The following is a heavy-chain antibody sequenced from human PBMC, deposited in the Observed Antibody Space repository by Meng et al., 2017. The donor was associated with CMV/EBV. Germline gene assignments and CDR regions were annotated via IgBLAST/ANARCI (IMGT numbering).Heavy chain of an antibody. V-gene: IGHV4-34*01. CDR2: INHSGST. CDR3: ARKAQDCSSTSCYPFDI. J-gene: IGHJ3*02. Sequence: SETLSLTCAVYGGSFSGYYWSWIRQPPGKGLEWIGEINHSGSTNYNPSLKSRVTISVDTSKNQFSLKLSSVTAADTAVYYCARKAQDCSSTSCYPFDIWGQATMVTVSS. D-gene: IGHD2-2*01. CDR1: GGSFSGYY.